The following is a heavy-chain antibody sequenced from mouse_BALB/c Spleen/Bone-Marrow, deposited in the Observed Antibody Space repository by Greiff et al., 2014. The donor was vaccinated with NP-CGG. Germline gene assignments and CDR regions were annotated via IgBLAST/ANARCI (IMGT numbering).Heavy chain of an antibody. J-gene: IGHJ2*01. V-gene: IGHV5-12*02. Sequence: EVQLVESGGGLVQPGGSLKLSCATSGFTFSDYYMYWVRQTPEKRLEWVAYISNGGGSTYYPDTVKGRFTISRDNAKNTLYLQMSRLKSEDTAMYCCSRQGAYSYFDYWGQGTTLTVSS. CDR1: GFTFSDYY. CDR3: SRQGAYSYFDY. D-gene: IGHD2-10*01. CDR2: ISNGGGST.